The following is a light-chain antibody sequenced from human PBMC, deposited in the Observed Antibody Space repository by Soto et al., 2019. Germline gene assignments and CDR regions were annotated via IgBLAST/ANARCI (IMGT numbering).Light chain of an antibody. CDR1: QSVSSNY. J-gene: IGKJ4*01. CDR2: GAS. Sequence: EIVLTQSPGTLSLSPGDRATLSCRASQSVSSNYLAWYQQRPGQAPRLLLYGASTRATGIPDRFSGSGSGTDLTLIISRLEPEDFAVYFCQQYDTSPPLTFGGGTKVEIK. V-gene: IGKV3-20*01. CDR3: QQYDTSPPLT.